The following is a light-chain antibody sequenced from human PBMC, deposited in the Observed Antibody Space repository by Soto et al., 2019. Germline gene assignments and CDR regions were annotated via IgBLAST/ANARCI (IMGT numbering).Light chain of an antibody. CDR2: GAS. Sequence: SVWTQYTATLSLSLGERATLSCRASQSVSSNHLAWYQQKRGQPPRLLIYGASSRATGTPGRFSGSGSGTDFTLTITRLEPEDFAVYYCQQYGSSPQTFCQGTKVDIK. J-gene: IGKJ1*01. CDR1: QSVSSNH. CDR3: QQYGSSPQT. V-gene: IGKV3-20*01.